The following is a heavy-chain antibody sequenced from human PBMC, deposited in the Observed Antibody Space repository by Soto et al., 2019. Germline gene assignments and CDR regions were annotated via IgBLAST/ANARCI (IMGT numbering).Heavy chain of an antibody. J-gene: IGHJ4*02. CDR1: GYTFTSYG. CDR3: ARERGSYFDYIWGSYRYTTAFDY. CDR2: ISAYNGNT. D-gene: IGHD3-16*02. V-gene: IGHV1-18*01. Sequence: QVQLVQSGAEVKKPGASVKVSCKASGYTFTSYGISWVRQAPGQGLEWMGWISAYNGNTNYAQKLQGRVTMTTDTSTSTAYMELRSWRSDDTAVYYCARERGSYFDYIWGSYRYTTAFDYWGQGTLVPVSS.